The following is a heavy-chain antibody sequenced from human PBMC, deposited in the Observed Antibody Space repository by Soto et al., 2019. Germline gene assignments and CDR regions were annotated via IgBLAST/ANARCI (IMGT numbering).Heavy chain of an antibody. D-gene: IGHD6-19*01. CDR2: IKKDGSVK. J-gene: IGHJ4*02. V-gene: IGHV3-7*03. CDR1: GFSFSSYW. CDR3: AGGSGWLIDY. Sequence: EVQLVESGGGLVQPGGSLRLSCEASGFSFSSYWMNWVRQAPGKGLEWVAIIKKDGSVKYYVDSVKGRFTISRDNAKNSLYLQMNGQRAEDTAVYYCAGGSGWLIDYWGRGTLVTVSS.